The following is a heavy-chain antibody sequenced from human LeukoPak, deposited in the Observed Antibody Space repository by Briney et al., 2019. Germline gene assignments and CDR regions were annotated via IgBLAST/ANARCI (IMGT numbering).Heavy chain of an antibody. J-gene: IGHJ4*02. CDR2: IYHSGST. D-gene: IGHD5-24*01. CDR1: GGSISSSNW. CDR3: ARARDGYNYHFDY. Sequence: PSETLSLTCAVSGGSISSSNWWSWVRQPPGKGLEWIGEIYHSGSTNYNPSLKSRVTISVDKSKNQFSLKLSSVTAADTAVYYCARARDGYNYHFDYWGQGTLVTVSS. V-gene: IGHV4-4*02.